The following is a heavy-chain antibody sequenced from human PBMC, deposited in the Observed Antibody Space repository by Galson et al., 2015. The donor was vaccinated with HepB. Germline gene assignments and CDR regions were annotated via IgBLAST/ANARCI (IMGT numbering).Heavy chain of an antibody. V-gene: IGHV4-4*07. CDR3: ARDVYCSSTSCYFAFGAFDI. D-gene: IGHD2-2*01. Sequence: ETLSLTCTVSGGSISSYYWSWIRQPAGKGLEWIGRIYTSGSTNYNPSLKSRVTMSVDTSKNQFSLKLSSVTAADTAVYYCARDVYCSSTSCYFAFGAFDIWGQGTMVTVSS. CDR1: GGSISSYY. CDR2: IYTSGST. J-gene: IGHJ3*02.